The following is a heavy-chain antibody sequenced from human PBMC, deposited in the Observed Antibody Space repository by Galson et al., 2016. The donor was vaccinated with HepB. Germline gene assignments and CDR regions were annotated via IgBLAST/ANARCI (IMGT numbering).Heavy chain of an antibody. V-gene: IGHV3-11*06. CDR2: ISSRSTYT. Sequence: SLRLSCAASGFTFSDYYMTWIRQAPGKGLEWVSYISSRSTYTNYTDSVKGRFTISRDNAKNSLYLQMNSLRAEDTAVYYCARAGPYYDSNGINYYYYMDVWGKGTTVTVSS. CDR3: ARAGPYYDSNGINYYYYMDV. J-gene: IGHJ6*03. CDR1: GFTFSDYY. D-gene: IGHD3-22*01.